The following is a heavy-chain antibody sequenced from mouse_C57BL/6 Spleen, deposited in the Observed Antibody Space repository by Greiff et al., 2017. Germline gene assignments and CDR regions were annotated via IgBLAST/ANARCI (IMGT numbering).Heavy chain of an antibody. J-gene: IGHJ4*01. D-gene: IGHD1-1*01. CDR2: LYPGDGDP. Sequence: VQLQQSGAELVKPGASVKISCKASGYAFSSYWMNWVKQRPGKGLEWIGLLYPGDGDPNYNGKFKGKATLTADKSSITAYMQFSSLTSEASAVYFCARGSHYYGSSFYAMDYWGQGTSVTVSS. V-gene: IGHV1-80*01. CDR3: ARGSHYYGSSFYAMDY. CDR1: GYAFSSYW.